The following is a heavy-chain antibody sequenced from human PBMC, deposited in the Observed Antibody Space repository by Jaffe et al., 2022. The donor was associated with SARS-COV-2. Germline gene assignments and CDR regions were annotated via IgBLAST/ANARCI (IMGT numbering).Heavy chain of an antibody. Sequence: EVQLVESGGGLVQPGGSLRLSCAASGFTFSSYWMHWVRQAPGKGLVWVSRINSDGSGTTYADSVKGRFTISRDNAKNTLYLQMNSLRDEDTAVHYCARWGSGSSGGFDIWGQGTMVTVS. D-gene: IGHD1-26*01. CDR3: ARWGSGSSGGFDI. CDR2: INSDGSGT. J-gene: IGHJ3*02. CDR1: GFTFSSYW. V-gene: IGHV3-74*01.